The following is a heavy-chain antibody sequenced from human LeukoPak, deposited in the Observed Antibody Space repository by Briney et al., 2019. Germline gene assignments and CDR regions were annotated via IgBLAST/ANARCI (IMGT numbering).Heavy chain of an antibody. CDR2: ISYDGSNK. D-gene: IGHD2-2*01. Sequence: GRSLRLSCAASGFTFSSYAMHWVRQAPGKGLEWVAVISYDGSNKYYADSVKGRFTISRDNSKNTLYLQMNSLRAEDTAVYYCAKDLQLGDIVVVPGFPMDVWGKGTTVTVSS. V-gene: IGHV3-30-3*01. CDR3: AKDLQLGDIVVVPGFPMDV. CDR1: GFTFSSYA. J-gene: IGHJ6*04.